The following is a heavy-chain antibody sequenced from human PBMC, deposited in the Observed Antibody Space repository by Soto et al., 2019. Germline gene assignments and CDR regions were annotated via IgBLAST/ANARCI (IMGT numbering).Heavy chain of an antibody. V-gene: IGHV4-59*01. CDR2: IYYSGST. CDR1: GGSISSYY. D-gene: IGHD2-15*01. Sequence: PSETLSLTCTVSGGSISSYYWSWIRQPPGKGLEWIGYIYYSGSTNYNPSLKSRVTISVDTSKNQFSLKLSSVTAADTAVYYCAREGLPDYYYGMDVWGQGTTVTVSS. CDR3: AREGLPDYYYGMDV. J-gene: IGHJ6*02.